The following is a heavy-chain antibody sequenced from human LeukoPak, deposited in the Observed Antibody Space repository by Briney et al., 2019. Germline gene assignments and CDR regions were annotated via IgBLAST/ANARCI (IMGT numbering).Heavy chain of an antibody. CDR3: ARDHRYAFDN. CDR1: GFTFIDYS. Sequence: GGSLRLSCAASGFTFIDYSMNWVRQAPGKGLEWISYDGISSGNTKYADSVKGRFTISGDSAKNSVFLQMNSLRVEDTAVYYCARDHRYAFDNWGQGTLVTVSS. D-gene: IGHD5-12*01. CDR2: DGISSGNT. V-gene: IGHV3-48*04. J-gene: IGHJ4*02.